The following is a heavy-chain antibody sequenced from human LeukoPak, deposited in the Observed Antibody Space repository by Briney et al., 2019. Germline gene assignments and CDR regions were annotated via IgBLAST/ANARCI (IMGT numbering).Heavy chain of an antibody. CDR3: ARGRGRPEKRHGDMLYYYYAMDV. V-gene: IGHV3-53*04. CDR2: LYSGSAT. D-gene: IGHD2-21*02. CDR1: GFTVSSNF. Sequence: GGSLRLSCAASGFTVSSNFMSWVRLAPGKGLEWVAILYSGSATYYPDFVKGRFTIARHNSKNTLYLEMNSLSPEDTAVYYCARGRGRPEKRHGDMLYYYYAMDVWGQGTTVTVSS. J-gene: IGHJ6*02.